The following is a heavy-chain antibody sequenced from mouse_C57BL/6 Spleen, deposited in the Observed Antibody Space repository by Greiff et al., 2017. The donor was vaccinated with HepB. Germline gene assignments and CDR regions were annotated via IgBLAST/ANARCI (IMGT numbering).Heavy chain of an antibody. CDR3: ARSPYGSSLYWYFDV. Sequence: EVQLQESGPELVKPGASVKMSCKASGYTFTDYNMHWVKQSHGKSLEWIGYINPNNGGTSYNQKFKGKATLTVNKSSSTAYMELRSLTSEDSAVYYCARSPYGSSLYWYFDVWGTGTTVTVSS. CDR2: INPNNGGT. D-gene: IGHD1-1*01. V-gene: IGHV1-22*01. J-gene: IGHJ1*03. CDR1: GYTFTDYN.